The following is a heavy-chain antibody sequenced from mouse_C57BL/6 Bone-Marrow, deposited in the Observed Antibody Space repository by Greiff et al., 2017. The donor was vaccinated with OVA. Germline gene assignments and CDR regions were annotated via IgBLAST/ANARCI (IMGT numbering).Heavy chain of an antibody. CDR1: GYAFSSSW. CDR3: ARPLYYDYDDYAMDY. CDR2: IYPGDGDT. Sequence: VQLQESGPELVKPGASVKISCKASGYAFSSSWMNWVKQRPGKGLEWIGRIYPGDGDTNYNGKFKGKATLTADKSSSTAYMQLSSLTSEDSAVYFCARPLYYDYDDYAMDYWGQGTSVTVSS. D-gene: IGHD2-4*01. V-gene: IGHV1-82*01. J-gene: IGHJ4*01.